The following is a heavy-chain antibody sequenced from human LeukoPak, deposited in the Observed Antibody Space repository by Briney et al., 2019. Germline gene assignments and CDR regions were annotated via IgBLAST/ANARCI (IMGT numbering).Heavy chain of an antibody. CDR3: ARGGVVVPAAGDY. CDR2: INPNSGGT. V-gene: IGHV1-2*02. J-gene: IGHJ4*02. CDR1: GYTFTGYY. D-gene: IGHD2-2*01. Sequence: ASVKVSCTASGYTFTGYYMHWVRQAPGQVLAWMGWINPNSGGTNYAQKFQGRVTMTRDTSISTAYMELSRLRSDDTAVYYCARGGVVVPAAGDYWGQGTLVTVSS.